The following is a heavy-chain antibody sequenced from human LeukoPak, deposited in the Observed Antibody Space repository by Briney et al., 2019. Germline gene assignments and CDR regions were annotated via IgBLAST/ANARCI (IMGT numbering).Heavy chain of an antibody. V-gene: IGHV3-66*01. CDR2: IYSGGST. CDR1: GIIVSNNY. J-gene: IGHJ3*02. D-gene: IGHD4-17*01. CDR3: ARAEGDYGDYRGAFDI. Sequence: GGSLRFSCAASGIIVSNNYMSWVRQAPGKGLEWVSVIYSGGSTYYADSVKGRFTISRDNSKNTLYLQMNSLRAEDTAVYYCARAEGDYGDYRGAFDIWGQGTMVTVSS.